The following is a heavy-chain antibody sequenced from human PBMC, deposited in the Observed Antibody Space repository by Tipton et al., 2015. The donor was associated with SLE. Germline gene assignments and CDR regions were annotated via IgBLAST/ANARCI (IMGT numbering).Heavy chain of an antibody. CDR2: IIPILGIA. CDR3: AREGSNRAFDI. V-gene: IGHV1-69*09. D-gene: IGHD1-26*01. CDR1: GGTFSSYG. Sequence: QLVQSGAEVKKSGSSVKVSCKASGGTFSSYGISWVRQAPGQGLEWMGRIIPILGIANYAQKFQGRVTITADKSTSTAYMELSSLRSEDTAVYYCAREGSNRAFDIWGQGTMVTVSS. J-gene: IGHJ3*02.